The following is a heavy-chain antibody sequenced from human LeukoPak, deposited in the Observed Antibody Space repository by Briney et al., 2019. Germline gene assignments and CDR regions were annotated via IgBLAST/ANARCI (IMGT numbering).Heavy chain of an antibody. Sequence: PGGSLRLSCAASGFTFSSYWMSWVRQAPGKGLEWVANMNQDGSEKYYVDSVKGRFTISRGNAENSLYLQMNSLRAEDTAVYYCAREPTLVRGVTPEDYWGQGTLVTVSS. D-gene: IGHD3-10*01. V-gene: IGHV3-7*01. CDR3: AREPTLVRGVTPEDY. CDR2: MNQDGSEK. J-gene: IGHJ4*02. CDR1: GFTFSSYW.